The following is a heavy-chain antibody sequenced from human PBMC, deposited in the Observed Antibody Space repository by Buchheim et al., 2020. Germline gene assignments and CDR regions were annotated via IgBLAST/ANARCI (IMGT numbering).Heavy chain of an antibody. Sequence: QVQLVESGGGVVQPGRSLRLSCAASGFTFSSYGMHWVRQAPGKGLEWVAVIWYDGSSKYYADSVKGRFTISRDNSKNTLYLQMNSLRAEDTAVYYCARAMYDFWSGYYYYGMDVWGQGTT. CDR2: IWYDGSSK. V-gene: IGHV3-33*01. CDR3: ARAMYDFWSGYYYYGMDV. J-gene: IGHJ6*02. D-gene: IGHD3-3*01. CDR1: GFTFSSYG.